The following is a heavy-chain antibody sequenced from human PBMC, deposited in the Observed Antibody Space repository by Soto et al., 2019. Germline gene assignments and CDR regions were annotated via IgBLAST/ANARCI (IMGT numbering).Heavy chain of an antibody. Sequence: EVPLVYSGGGLIQPGGSLRLTCAASGFSFSDSKMNWVRQVPGKVLQWISFITASSSDVRYAESVEGRSTVSRDNAKNSPYLQMHSLRAGDTGVYFCARDWWLTATCSWGQGNLVSVSS. V-gene: IGHV3-48*01. CDR2: ITASSSDV. CDR3: ARDWWLTATCS. J-gene: IGHJ5*02. CDR1: GFSFSDSK. D-gene: IGHD2-15*01.